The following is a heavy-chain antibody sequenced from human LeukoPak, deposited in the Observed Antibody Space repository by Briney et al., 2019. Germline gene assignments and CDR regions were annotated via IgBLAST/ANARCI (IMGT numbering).Heavy chain of an antibody. CDR2: INRSGST. V-gene: IGHV4-34*01. D-gene: IGHD5/OR15-5a*01. CDR3: ARGFAGVYASRYYYYYYMDV. Sequence: SETLSLTCAVYGGSFSGYYWSWIRQPPGKGLEWIGEINRSGSTNYNPSLKSRVTISVDTSKNQFSLKLSSVTAADTAVYYCARGFAGVYASRYYYYYYMDVWGKGTTVTVSS. CDR1: GGSFSGYY. J-gene: IGHJ6*03.